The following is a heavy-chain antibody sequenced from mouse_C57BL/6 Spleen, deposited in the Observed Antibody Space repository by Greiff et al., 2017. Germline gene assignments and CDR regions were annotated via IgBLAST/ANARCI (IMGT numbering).Heavy chain of an antibody. CDR2: IDPSDSYT. CDR3: ARRNYGSRGGDY. D-gene: IGHD1-1*01. J-gene: IGHJ4*01. Sequence: VQLQQPGAELVMPGASVKLSCKASGYTFTSYWMHWVKQRPGQGLEWIGEIDPSDSYTNYNQKFKGKSTLTVDKSSSTAYMQLSSLTSEDSAVXYCARRNYGSRGGDYWGQGTSVTVSS. CDR1: GYTFTSYW. V-gene: IGHV1-69*01.